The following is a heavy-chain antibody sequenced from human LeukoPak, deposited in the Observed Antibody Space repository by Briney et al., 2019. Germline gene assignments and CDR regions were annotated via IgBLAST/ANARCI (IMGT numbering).Heavy chain of an antibody. V-gene: IGHV4-59*08. Sequence: PSETLSLTCTVSGGSISSYCWSWIRQPPGKGLEWIGYIYYSGSTNYNPSLKSRVTISVDTSKNQFSLKLSSVTAADTAVYYCARRAERYSSSWYDYWGQGTLVTVSS. D-gene: IGHD6-13*01. CDR1: GGSISSYC. CDR2: IYYSGST. CDR3: ARRAERYSSSWYDY. J-gene: IGHJ4*02.